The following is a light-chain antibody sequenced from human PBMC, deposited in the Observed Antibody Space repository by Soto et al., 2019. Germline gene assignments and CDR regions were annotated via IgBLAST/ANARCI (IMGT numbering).Light chain of an antibody. CDR3: QQRSNWPRT. Sequence: EIVLTQSPATLSLSPGGRATLSCMASQSVSSYLAWYQQKPGQAPRLLIYDASNRATGIPARFSVSGSGTDFTLTLSSLQPEDFAVYDGQQRSNWPRTFGPGTKVDIK. J-gene: IGKJ3*01. V-gene: IGKV3-11*01. CDR1: QSVSSY. CDR2: DAS.